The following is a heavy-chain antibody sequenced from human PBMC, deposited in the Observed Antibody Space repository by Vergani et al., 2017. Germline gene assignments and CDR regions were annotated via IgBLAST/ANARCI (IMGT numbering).Heavy chain of an antibody. J-gene: IGHJ6*02. V-gene: IGHV3-9*01. CDR1: GFTFDDYA. CDR3: AKESTLRYSYGLYYYYYGMDV. CDR2: ISWNSGSI. D-gene: IGHD5-18*01. Sequence: EVQLVESGGGLVQPGRSLRLSCAASGFTFDDYAMHWVRQAPGKGLEWVSGISWNSGSIGYADSVKGRFTISRDNAKNSLYLQMNSLRAEDTALYYCAKESTLRYSYGLYYYYYGMDVWGQGTTVTVSS.